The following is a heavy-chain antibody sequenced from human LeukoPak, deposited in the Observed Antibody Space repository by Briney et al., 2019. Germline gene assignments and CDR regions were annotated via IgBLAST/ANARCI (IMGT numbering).Heavy chain of an antibody. CDR1: GFTFSSYA. Sequence: GGSLRLSCAASGFTFSSYAMSWVRQAPGKGLEWVSAISGSGGSTYYADSVKGRFTISRGNSKNTLYLQMNSQRAEDTAVYYCANYHSSSWRISSYYGMDVWGQGTTVTVSS. CDR2: ISGSGGST. V-gene: IGHV3-23*01. D-gene: IGHD6-13*01. CDR3: ANYHSSSWRISSYYGMDV. J-gene: IGHJ6*02.